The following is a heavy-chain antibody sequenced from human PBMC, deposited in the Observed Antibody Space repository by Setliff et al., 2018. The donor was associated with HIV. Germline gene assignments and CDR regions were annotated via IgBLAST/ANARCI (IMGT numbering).Heavy chain of an antibody. V-gene: IGHV4-34*01. Sequence: SETLSLTCAVYGGSFSDNYWSWIRQSPGKGLEWIGEINHSGRTKYSPSLRSRVTISVDTSKNQFSLKLSSVTAADTAVYYCARRLGGFGELLHFDYWGQGSLVTVSS. CDR2: INHSGRT. CDR1: GGSFSDNY. J-gene: IGHJ4*02. CDR3: ARRLGGFGELLHFDY. D-gene: IGHD3-10*01.